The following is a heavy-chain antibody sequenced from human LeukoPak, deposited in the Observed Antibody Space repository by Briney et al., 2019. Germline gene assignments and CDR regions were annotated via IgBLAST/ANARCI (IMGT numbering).Heavy chain of an antibody. J-gene: IGHJ5*02. D-gene: IGHD6-19*01. V-gene: IGHV3-15*01. CDR1: GFTFSSYW. CDR2: IKSKTDGGTT. CDR3: TTDLGSIAVAVT. Sequence: NPGGSLRLSCAASGFTFSSYWMSWVRQAPGKGLEWVGRIKSKTDGGTTDYAAPVKGRFTISRDDSKNTLYLQMNSLKTEDTAVYYCTTDLGSIAVAVTWGQGTLVTVSS.